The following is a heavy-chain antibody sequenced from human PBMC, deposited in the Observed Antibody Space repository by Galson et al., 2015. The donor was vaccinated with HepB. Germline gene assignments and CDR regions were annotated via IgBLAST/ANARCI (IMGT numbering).Heavy chain of an antibody. V-gene: IGHV4-31*03. CDR2: ISYSGST. J-gene: IGHJ4*02. Sequence: TLSLTCTVSGGSISSGVYYWSWIRQHPGKGLEWIGYISYSGSTDYNPSLKSRVTMSLDRSKNQFSLKLTSVTAADTAVYYCAREFQGEADLRYSDYWGQGTLVTVSS. CDR1: GGSISSGVYY. CDR3: AREFQGEADLRYSDY. D-gene: IGHD3-16*01.